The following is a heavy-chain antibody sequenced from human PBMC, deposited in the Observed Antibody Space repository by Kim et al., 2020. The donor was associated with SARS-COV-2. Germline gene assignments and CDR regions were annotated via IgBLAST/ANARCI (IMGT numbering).Heavy chain of an antibody. V-gene: IGHV3-15*01. Sequence: GGSLRLSCAASGFIFSNAWMSWVRQAPGKGLEWVGRIKSKTDGGTTDYAAPVKGRFTISRDDSKNTLYLQMNSLKTEDTAVYYCTTARLGGGLWFGELYYYFDYWGQGTLVTVSS. J-gene: IGHJ4*02. D-gene: IGHD3-10*01. CDR3: TTARLGGGLWFGELYYYFDY. CDR1: GFIFSNAW. CDR2: IKSKTDGGTT.